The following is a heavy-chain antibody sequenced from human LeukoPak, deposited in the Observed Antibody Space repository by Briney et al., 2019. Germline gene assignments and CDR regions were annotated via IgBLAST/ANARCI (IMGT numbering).Heavy chain of an antibody. CDR2: MNPNTGNT. D-gene: IGHD1-26*01. J-gene: IGHJ6*03. CDR1: GYTFTGYY. V-gene: IGHV1-8*03. CDR3: ARGVGATISYYHYYIDV. Sequence: ASVKVSCKASGYTFTGYYMHWVRQAPGQGLEWMGWMNPNTGNTGYAQKFQGRVTITRNTSISTVYMELSSLRSEDTAVYYCARGVGATISYYHYYIDVWGKGTTVTVSS.